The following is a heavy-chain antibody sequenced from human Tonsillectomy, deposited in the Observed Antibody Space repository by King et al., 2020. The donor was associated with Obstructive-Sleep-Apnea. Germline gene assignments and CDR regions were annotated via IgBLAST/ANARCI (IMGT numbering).Heavy chain of an antibody. CDR1: GFTFDDYA. D-gene: IGHD3-22*01. V-gene: IGHV3-9*01. Sequence: VQLVESGGGLVQPGRSLRLSCAASGFTFDDYAMHWVRQAPGKGLEWVSGISWNSGSVGYADSVKGRFTISRDNAKNSLYLQMNSLRAEDTALYYCAKSGSSGSSYYYYGMDVWGQGTTVTVSS. CDR2: ISWNSGSV. CDR3: AKSGSSGSSYYYYGMDV. J-gene: IGHJ6*02.